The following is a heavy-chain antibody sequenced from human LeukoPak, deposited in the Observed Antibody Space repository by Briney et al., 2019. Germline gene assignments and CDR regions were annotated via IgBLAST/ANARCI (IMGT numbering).Heavy chain of an antibody. CDR2: ISSSSSYI. CDR3: AKGMVVRGVPFDY. Sequence: GGSLRLSCAASGFTFSSYSMNWVRQAPGKGLEWVSSISSSSSYIYYADSVKGRFTISRDNAKNSLYLQMNSLRAEDTAVYYCAKGMVVRGVPFDYWGQGTLVTVSS. D-gene: IGHD3-10*01. CDR1: GFTFSSYS. J-gene: IGHJ4*02. V-gene: IGHV3-21*01.